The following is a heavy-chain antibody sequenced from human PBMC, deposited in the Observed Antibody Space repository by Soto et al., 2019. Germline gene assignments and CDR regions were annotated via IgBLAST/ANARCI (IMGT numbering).Heavy chain of an antibody. D-gene: IGHD6-13*01. V-gene: IGHV4-30-4*01. J-gene: IGHJ1*01. CDR1: GGSISSGDYY. CDR2: IYYSGST. CDR3: SSLGVYSSSWYVGYFQH. Sequence: SETLSLTCTVSGGSISSGDYYWSWIRQPPGKGLEWIGYIYYSGSTYYNPSLKSRVTISVDTSKNQISLKLSSVTATDTVVYFCSSLGVYSSSWYVGYFQHWGQGTLVTVSS.